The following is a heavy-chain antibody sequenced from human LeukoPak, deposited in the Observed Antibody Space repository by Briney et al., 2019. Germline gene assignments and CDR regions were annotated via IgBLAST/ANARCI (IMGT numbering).Heavy chain of an antibody. CDR2: INQDATTK. CDR1: GFTFSNTW. V-gene: IGHV3-7*01. D-gene: IGHD1-26*01. CDR3: ARDQIGSLDY. Sequence: GGSLKLSCAASGFTFSNTWMAWVRQAPGKGLEWVANINQDATTKHYVDSVKGQFTISRDNAKNSLYLQMNSLTADDMAVYYCARDQIGSLDYWGQGTLVTVSS. J-gene: IGHJ4*02.